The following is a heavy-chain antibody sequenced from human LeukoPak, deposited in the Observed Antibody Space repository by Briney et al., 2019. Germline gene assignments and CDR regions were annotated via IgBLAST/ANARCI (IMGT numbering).Heavy chain of an antibody. D-gene: IGHD4-23*01. CDR1: GGSISSYY. J-gene: IGHJ3*02. CDR2: IYYSGST. V-gene: IGHV4-59*08. Sequence: SETLSLTCTVSGGSISSYYWSWIRQPPGKGLEWIGYIYYSGSTNYNPSLKSRVTISVDTSKNQFSLKLSSVSAADTAAYYCAGVTPALDAFDIWGQGTMVTVSS. CDR3: AGVTPALDAFDI.